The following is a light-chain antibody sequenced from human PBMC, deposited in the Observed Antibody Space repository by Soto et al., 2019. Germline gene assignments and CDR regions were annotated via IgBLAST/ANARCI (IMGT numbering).Light chain of an antibody. CDR3: QQYNNWPRS. Sequence: EIVMTQSPVTLSVSPGERATLSCRASQSVRSNLAWYQQKPGQAPRLLIYGASTRATGFPARFSGSGSGTEFTLTISSLQSEDFAVYYCQQYNNWPRSFGGGTKVDI. J-gene: IGKJ4*01. CDR1: QSVRSN. CDR2: GAS. V-gene: IGKV3-15*01.